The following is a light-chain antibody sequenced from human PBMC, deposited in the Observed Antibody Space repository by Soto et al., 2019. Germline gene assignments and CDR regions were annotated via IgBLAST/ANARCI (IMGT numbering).Light chain of an antibody. Sequence: DILMMPSAAALSMSQGERATLSCRASQSVSSNLAWYPQKPGQAPRPLIYGASTRATGIPARFSGSGSGTEFTLTISSLQSEDFAGYYCQQYNSWPHFGGGTKVDIK. V-gene: IGKV3-15*01. J-gene: IGKJ4*01. CDR2: GAS. CDR3: QQYNSWPH. CDR1: QSVSSN.